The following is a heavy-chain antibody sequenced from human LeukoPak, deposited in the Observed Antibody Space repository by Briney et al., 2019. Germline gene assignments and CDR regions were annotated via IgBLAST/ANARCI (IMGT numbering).Heavy chain of an antibody. CDR3: AKDGAGSWFGEAT. D-gene: IGHD6-13*01. V-gene: IGHV3-30*18. CDR2: ISYDGSNK. Sequence: PGRSLRLSCAASGFTFSSYGMQWVRQAPGKGLEWVALISYDGSNKHYAGSVKGRFTISRDNSKNTLYLQMNSLRAEDTAVYYCAKDGAGSWFGEATWGQGTLVTVSS. CDR1: GFTFSSYG. J-gene: IGHJ5*02.